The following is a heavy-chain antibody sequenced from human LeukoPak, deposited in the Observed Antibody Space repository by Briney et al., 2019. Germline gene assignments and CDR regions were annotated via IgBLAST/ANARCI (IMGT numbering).Heavy chain of an antibody. V-gene: IGHV3-48*04. D-gene: IGHD2-15*01. CDR1: GFTFSSYS. CDR3: ARDRYCSGGSCYSDYYYYYGMDV. CDR2: ISSSSTI. Sequence: PGGSLRLSCAASGFTFSSYSMNWVRQAPGKGLEWVSYISSSSTIYYADSVKGRFTISRDNDKNSLYLQMNSLRAEDTAVYYCARDRYCSGGSCYSDYYYYYGMDVWGQGTTVTVSS. J-gene: IGHJ6*02.